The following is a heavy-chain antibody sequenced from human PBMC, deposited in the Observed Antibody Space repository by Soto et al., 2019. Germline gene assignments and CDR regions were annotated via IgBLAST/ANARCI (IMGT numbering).Heavy chain of an antibody. J-gene: IGHJ6*02. CDR2: VYRSGAA. Sequence: PLETLSLTCPVSCYPISTGYYWAWVRQSPGKGLEWIGSVYRSGAAYYSPSLKSRVTISVDTSKNQFSLKLSSVTAADTAVYYCARNGSYYDFWSGYYFGGGMDVWGQGTTATVSS. CDR3: ARNGSYYDFWSGYYFGGGMDV. V-gene: IGHV4-38-2*01. CDR1: CYPISTGYY. D-gene: IGHD3-3*01.